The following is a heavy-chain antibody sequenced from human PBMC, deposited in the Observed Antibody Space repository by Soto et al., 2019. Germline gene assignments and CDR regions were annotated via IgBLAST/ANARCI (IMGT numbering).Heavy chain of an antibody. D-gene: IGHD4-4*01. CDR1: GGSIGSSSYY. CDR3: AREGTATVTARPFDY. J-gene: IGHJ4*02. V-gene: IGHV4-39*02. CDR2: IYYSGST. Sequence: SETLSLTCTVSGGSIGSSSYYWGWIRQPPGKGLEWIGSIYYSGSTYYNPSLKSRVTISVDTSKNQFPLKLSSVTAADTAVYYCAREGTATVTARPFDYWGQGTQVTVSS.